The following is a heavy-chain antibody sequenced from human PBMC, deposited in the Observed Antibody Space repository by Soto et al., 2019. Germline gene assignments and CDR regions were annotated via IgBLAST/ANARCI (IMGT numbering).Heavy chain of an antibody. CDR1: GYTFTNYR. CDR2: ISAVDGQI. D-gene: IGHD2-21*02. CDR3: ARGFRDPSFSGFDY. J-gene: IGHJ4*02. V-gene: IGHV1-3*01. Sequence: QVQLVQSGTEVRKPGASVKLSCRASGYTFTNYRLHWVRQAPGQRPQWLGWISAVDGQIKYSQKFQGRVTLTTDTSASTTYMELSSLRSDDTAMYYCARGFRDPSFSGFDYWGQGALVTVSS.